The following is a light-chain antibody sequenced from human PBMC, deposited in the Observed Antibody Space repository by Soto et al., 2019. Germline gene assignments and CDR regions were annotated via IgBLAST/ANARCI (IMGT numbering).Light chain of an antibody. CDR1: SGHSSYA. V-gene: IGLV4-69*01. J-gene: IGLJ3*02. CDR2: VDSDGSH. Sequence: QAVVTQSPSASASLGASVKFTCTLSSGHSSYAIAWHQQQPEKGPRYLMKVDSDGSHIKGDGIPDRFSGSSSGAERYLTISSLQSEDEADYYCQTWGTGTGVFGGGTKLTVL. CDR3: QTWGTGTGV.